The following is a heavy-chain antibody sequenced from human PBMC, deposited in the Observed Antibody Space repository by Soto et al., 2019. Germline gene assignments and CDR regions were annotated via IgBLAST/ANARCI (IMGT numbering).Heavy chain of an antibody. CDR2: ISGSGGST. V-gene: IGHV3-23*01. D-gene: IGHD3-22*01. Sequence: GGSLSLSCAASGFTFSSYAMSWVRQAPGKGLEWVSAISGSGGSTYYADSVKGRFTISRDNSKNTLYLQMNSLRAEDTAVYYCAKDPYDSSGYPDDAFDIWGQGTMVTVSS. CDR3: AKDPYDSSGYPDDAFDI. CDR1: GFTFSSYA. J-gene: IGHJ3*02.